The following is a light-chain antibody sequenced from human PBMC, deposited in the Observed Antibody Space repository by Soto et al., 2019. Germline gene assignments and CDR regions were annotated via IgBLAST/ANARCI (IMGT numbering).Light chain of an antibody. CDR1: SSDVGAYIF. J-gene: IGLJ3*02. V-gene: IGLV2-8*01. CDR2: DVN. CDR3: LLYSGNALHWV. Sequence: QSALTQPPSASGSPGQSVTISCTGTSSDVGAYIFVSWYQQHPGKAPKLMVYDVNRRPPGVPDRFFGSKSGNTASLTVSGLQAEDEADYYCLLYSGNALHWVFGGGTKLTVL.